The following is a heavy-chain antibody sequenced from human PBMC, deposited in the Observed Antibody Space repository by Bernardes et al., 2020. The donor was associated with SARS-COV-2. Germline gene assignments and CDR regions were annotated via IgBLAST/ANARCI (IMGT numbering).Heavy chain of an antibody. CDR3: ARDHWAVAGSPYHYYGMDV. J-gene: IGHJ6*02. CDR2: IYYSGST. Sequence: SETLSLTCTVSGGSISSYYWSWIRQPPGKGLEWIGYIYYSGSTNYNPSLKSRVTISVDTSKNQFSLKLSSVTAADTAVYYCARDHWAVAGSPYHYYGMDVWGQGTTVTVSS. CDR1: GGSISSYY. D-gene: IGHD6-19*01. V-gene: IGHV4-59*01.